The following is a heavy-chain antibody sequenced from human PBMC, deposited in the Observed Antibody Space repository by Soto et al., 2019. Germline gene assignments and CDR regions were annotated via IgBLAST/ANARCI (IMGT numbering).Heavy chain of an antibody. CDR2: ISSSSSYI. Sequence: VQLVESGGGLVKPGGSLRLSCAASGFTFSSYSMNWVRQAPGKGLEWVSSISSSSSYIYYADSVKGRFTISRDNAKNSLYLQMNSLRAEDTAVYYCARFYDFWSGYIDYWGQGTLVTVSS. CDR1: GFTFSSYS. V-gene: IGHV3-21*01. J-gene: IGHJ4*02. CDR3: ARFYDFWSGYIDY. D-gene: IGHD3-3*01.